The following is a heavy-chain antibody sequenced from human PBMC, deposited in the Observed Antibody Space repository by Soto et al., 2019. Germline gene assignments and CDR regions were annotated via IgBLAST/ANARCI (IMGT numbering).Heavy chain of an antibody. D-gene: IGHD6-13*01. V-gene: IGHV3-30*18. J-gene: IGHJ3*02. CDR2: ISYDGSNK. CDR1: GFTFSSYG. Sequence: QVQLVESGGGVVQPGGSLRLSCAASGFTFSSYGMHWVRQAPGKGLEWVAVISYDGSNKYYAASVKGRFTISRDNSKNPLKLQMNNLTAEDSAVYHCEKEPTRSAGAFEIWGQGTMVTVSS. CDR3: EKEPTRSAGAFEI.